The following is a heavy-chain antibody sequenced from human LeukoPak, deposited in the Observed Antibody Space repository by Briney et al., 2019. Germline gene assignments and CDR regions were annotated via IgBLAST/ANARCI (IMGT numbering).Heavy chain of an antibody. CDR1: GFTFEDYG. Sequence: PGGSLRLSCGASGFTFEDYGMAWVRQAPGKGLEWVSAINWDGGSTGYADSVKGRFTISRDNAKKSLCLQMNSLRAEGTAFYYCARGYGDYLYWGQGTLVTVSS. V-gene: IGHV3-20*04. J-gene: IGHJ4*02. D-gene: IGHD4-17*01. CDR2: INWDGGST. CDR3: ARGYGDYLY.